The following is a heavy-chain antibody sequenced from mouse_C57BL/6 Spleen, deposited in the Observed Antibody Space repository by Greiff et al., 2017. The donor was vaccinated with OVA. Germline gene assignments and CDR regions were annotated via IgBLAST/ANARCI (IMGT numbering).Heavy chain of an antibody. CDR2: IYPGGGYT. Sequence: QVQLQQSGAELVRPGTSVKMSCKASGYTFTNYWIGWAKQRPGHGLEWIGDIYPGGGYTNYNEKFKGKATLTADKSSSTAYMQFSSLTSEDSAIYYCARCDGYYWFAYWGQGTLVTVSA. CDR3: ARCDGYYWFAY. CDR1: GYTFTNYW. J-gene: IGHJ3*01. D-gene: IGHD2-3*01. V-gene: IGHV1-63*01.